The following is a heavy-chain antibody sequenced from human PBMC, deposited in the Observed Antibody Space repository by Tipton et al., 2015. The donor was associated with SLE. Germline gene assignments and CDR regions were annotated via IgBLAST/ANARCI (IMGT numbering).Heavy chain of an antibody. J-gene: IGHJ4*02. CDR1: GGTFSTYV. V-gene: IGHV1-18*01. CDR2: ISAYNGNT. CDR3: ARAAAVADY. D-gene: IGHD6-13*01. Sequence: QVQLVQSGAEVKKPGSSVRVSCEASGGTFSTYVINWVRQAPGQGLEWMGWISAYNGNTNYAQKLQGRVTMTTDTSTSTAYMELRSLRSDDTAVYYCARAAAVADYWGQGTLVTVSS.